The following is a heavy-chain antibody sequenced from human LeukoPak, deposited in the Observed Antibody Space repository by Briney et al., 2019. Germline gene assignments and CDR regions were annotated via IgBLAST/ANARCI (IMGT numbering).Heavy chain of an antibody. Sequence: PGGSLRLSCAASGFTFSSYSINWVRQAPGKGLEWVAVISNDERNKYYTDSVKGRFTISRDNSKSTVYLQMNSLRPEDTAVYYCARPSPPGDGYNPCDYWGPGALVIVSS. V-gene: IGHV3-30*03. J-gene: IGHJ4*02. CDR1: GFTFSSYS. CDR3: ARPSPPGDGYNPCDY. D-gene: IGHD5-24*01. CDR2: ISNDERNK.